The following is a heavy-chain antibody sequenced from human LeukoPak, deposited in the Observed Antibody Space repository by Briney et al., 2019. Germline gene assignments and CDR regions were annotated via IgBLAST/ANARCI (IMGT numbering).Heavy chain of an antibody. Sequence: PGGSLRLSCAASGFTFSNYWMHWVRQAPGKGLVWVSRIKGDGSHTVYADSVKGRFTISRDNAKNTLYLQMESLRDEDTAVYYCVRDWDHFDFDSWGQGTLVTVSS. J-gene: IGHJ5*01. CDR1: GFTFSNYW. V-gene: IGHV3-74*01. CDR2: IKGDGSHT. CDR3: VRDWDHFDFDS. D-gene: IGHD1-26*01.